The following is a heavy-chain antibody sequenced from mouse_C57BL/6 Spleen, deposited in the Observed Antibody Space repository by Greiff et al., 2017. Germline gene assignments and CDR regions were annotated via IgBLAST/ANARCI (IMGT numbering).Heavy chain of an antibody. D-gene: IGHD2-2*01. CDR1: GYTFTSYW. J-gene: IGHJ1*03. CDR2: IDPSDSET. V-gene: IGHV1-52*01. CDR3: ARRGGYPYWYFDV. Sequence: VQLQQPGAELVRPGSSVKLSCKASGYTFTSYWMHWVKQRPIQGLEWIGNIDPSDSETHSNQKFKDKATLTVDKSSSTAYMQLSSLTSEDSAVYYCARRGGYPYWYFDVWGTGTTVTVSS.